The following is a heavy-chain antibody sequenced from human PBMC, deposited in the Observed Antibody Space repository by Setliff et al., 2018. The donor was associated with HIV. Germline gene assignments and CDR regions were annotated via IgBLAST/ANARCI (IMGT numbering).Heavy chain of an antibody. CDR2: ISYSGST. V-gene: IGHV4-59*08. J-gene: IGHJ6*03. D-gene: IGHD3-22*01. Sequence: ASETLSLTCTVSGGSISSFFWSWIRQPPGKGLEWIGHISYSGSTNYNPSLKSRVTISVDTSKNQFSLKLTSVTAADTAVYYCARRRSPPSGFYSKYYMGVWGKGTTVTV. CDR3: ARRRSPPSGFYSKYYMGV. CDR1: GGSISSFF.